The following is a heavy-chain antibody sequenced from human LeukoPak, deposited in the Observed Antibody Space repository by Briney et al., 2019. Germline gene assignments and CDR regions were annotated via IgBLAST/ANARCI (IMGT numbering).Heavy chain of an antibody. CDR2: IYYSGST. Sequence: PSETLSLTCTVSGGSISSYYWSWIRQPPGKGLERIGYIYYSGSTNYNPSLKSRVTISVDTSKNQFSLKLSSVTAADTAVYYCARVNYDFWSGSGIYYMDVWGKGTTVTVSS. CDR3: ARVNYDFWSGSGIYYMDV. D-gene: IGHD3-3*01. CDR1: GGSISSYY. J-gene: IGHJ6*03. V-gene: IGHV4-59*01.